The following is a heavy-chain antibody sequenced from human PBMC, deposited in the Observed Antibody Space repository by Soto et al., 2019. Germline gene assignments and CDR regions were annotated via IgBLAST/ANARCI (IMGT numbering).Heavy chain of an antibody. Sequence: GGSMRLSCAASGFTFSSNSMNWVRQAPGKGLERVSSISSRSSYIYYADSVKGRFTISRDTAKNSLYLQMNSLRAEDTAGDDCARDPPQHSYYFGYWGQGTPVTVSS. CDR3: ARDPPQHSYYFGY. CDR2: ISSRSSYI. CDR1: GFTFSSNS. V-gene: IGHV3-21*01. J-gene: IGHJ4*03. D-gene: IGHD2-15*01.